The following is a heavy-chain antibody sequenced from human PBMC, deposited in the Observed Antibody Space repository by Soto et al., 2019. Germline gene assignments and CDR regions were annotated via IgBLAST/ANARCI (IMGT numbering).Heavy chain of an antibody. Sequence: QVQLQQWGAGLLKPSETLSLTCAVYCGSFSGYYWCWIRQPPGKGLEWIGEINHSGSTNYNPSLKSRDTISVDASTNHSSLKLSSVSAADTAVYYCARGPTSDYYGSGSSNWFYPWGQGTLVTVSS. V-gene: IGHV4-34*01. D-gene: IGHD3-10*01. CDR3: ARGPTSDYYGSGSSNWFYP. J-gene: IGHJ5*02. CDR1: CGSFSGYY. CDR2: INHSGST.